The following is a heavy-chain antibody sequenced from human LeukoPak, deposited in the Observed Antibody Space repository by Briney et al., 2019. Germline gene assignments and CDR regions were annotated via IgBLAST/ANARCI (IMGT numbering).Heavy chain of an antibody. CDR3: ARLSARDAFDI. V-gene: IGHV1-46*01. Sequence: ASVKVSCKASGYTFTRYYMHWVRQAPGQGLEWMGIINPSGGSTSYAQKFQGRVTMTRDTSTSTVYMELSSLRSDDTAVYYCARLSARDAFDIWGQGTMVTVSS. CDR1: GYTFTRYY. CDR2: INPSGGST. J-gene: IGHJ3*02.